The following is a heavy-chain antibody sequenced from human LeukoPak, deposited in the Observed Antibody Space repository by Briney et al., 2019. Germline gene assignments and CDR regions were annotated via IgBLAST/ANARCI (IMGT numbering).Heavy chain of an antibody. Sequence: GASVKVSCKASGYTFTRYDINWVRQAPGQGLEWMGGIIPIFGTANYAQKFQGRVTITADESTSTAYMELSSLRSEDTAVYYCARGNGQDIVVVPAAIWESYYYYYMDVWGKGTTVTVSS. CDR1: GYTFTRYD. CDR3: ARGNGQDIVVVPAAIWESYYYYYMDV. CDR2: IIPIFGTA. J-gene: IGHJ6*03. V-gene: IGHV1-69*13. D-gene: IGHD2-2*02.